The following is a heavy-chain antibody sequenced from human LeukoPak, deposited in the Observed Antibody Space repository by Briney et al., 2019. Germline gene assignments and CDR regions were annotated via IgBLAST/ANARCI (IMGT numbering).Heavy chain of an antibody. Sequence: ASVKVSCKASGYTFTSYDINWVRQATGQGLEWMGWMNPNSGNTGYAQKFQGRVTMTRNTSISTAYMELSSLRSEDTAVYYCARATHSIAVAVDYWGQGTLVTVSS. CDR3: ARATHSIAVAVDY. CDR1: GYTFTSYD. D-gene: IGHD6-19*01. CDR2: MNPNSGNT. V-gene: IGHV1-8*01. J-gene: IGHJ4*02.